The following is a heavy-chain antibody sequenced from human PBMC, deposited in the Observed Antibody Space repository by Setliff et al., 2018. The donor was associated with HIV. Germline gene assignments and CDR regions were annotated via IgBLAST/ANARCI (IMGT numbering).Heavy chain of an antibody. CDR3: TTESVFLDYFFDY. CDR1: GFTFSNAW. Sequence: GGSLRLSCAASGFTFSNAWMNWVSQAPGKGLEWVGRIRSKVDGGAADYAAPVKGRFTISRDDSKNTLYLQMSSLKTEDTALYYCTTESVFLDYFFDYWGQGTLVTVSS. CDR2: IRSKVDGGAA. J-gene: IGHJ4*02. V-gene: IGHV3-15*05. D-gene: IGHD3-9*01.